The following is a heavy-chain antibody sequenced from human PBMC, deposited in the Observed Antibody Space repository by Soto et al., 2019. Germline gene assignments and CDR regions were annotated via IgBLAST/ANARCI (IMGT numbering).Heavy chain of an antibody. CDR3: ARGVNSYYDFWSGYYGSWFDP. J-gene: IGHJ5*02. V-gene: IGHV4-34*01. Sequence: WETLSLTCAVYGGSFSGYYWSWIRQPPGKGLEWIGEINHSGSTNYNPSLKSRVTISVDTSKNQFSLKLSSVTAADTAVYYCARGVNSYYDFWSGYYGSWFDPWGQGTLVTVSS. CDR2: INHSGST. D-gene: IGHD3-3*01. CDR1: GGSFSGYY.